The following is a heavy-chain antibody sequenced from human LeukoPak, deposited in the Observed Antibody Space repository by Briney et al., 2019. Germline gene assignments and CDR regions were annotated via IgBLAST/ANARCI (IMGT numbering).Heavy chain of an antibody. J-gene: IGHJ4*02. Sequence: PGGSLRLSCAASGFTFSSYAMSWVRQAPGKGLEWVSAISGSGGSTYYADSVKGRFTISRDNAKNSLYLQMNSLRAEDTAVYYCARDEQWVIYWGQGTLVTVSS. CDR3: ARDEQWVIY. CDR1: GFTFSSYA. D-gene: IGHD6-19*01. CDR2: ISGSGGST. V-gene: IGHV3-23*01.